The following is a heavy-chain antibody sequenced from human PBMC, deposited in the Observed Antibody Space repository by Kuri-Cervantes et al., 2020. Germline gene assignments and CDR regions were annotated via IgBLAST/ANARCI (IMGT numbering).Heavy chain of an antibody. V-gene: IGHV3-9*01. D-gene: IGHD4-17*01. CDR1: GFTFDDYA. Sequence: SLKISCAASGFTFDDYAMHWVRQAPGKGLEWASGISWNSGSIGYADSVKGRFTISRDNAKNSLYLQMNSLRAEDTALYYCAKSYYGDYYYYYYMDVWGKGTRVTVSS. CDR3: AKSYYGDYYYYYYMDV. J-gene: IGHJ6*03. CDR2: ISWNSGSI.